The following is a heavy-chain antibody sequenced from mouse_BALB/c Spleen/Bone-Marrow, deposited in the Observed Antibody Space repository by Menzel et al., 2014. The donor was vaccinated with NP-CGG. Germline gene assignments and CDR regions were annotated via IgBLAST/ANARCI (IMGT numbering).Heavy chain of an antibody. V-gene: IGHV5-17*02. J-gene: IGHJ4*01. CDR2: ISSGSSTI. D-gene: IGHD2-1*01. CDR1: GFTFSSFG. CDR3: ARYRGAYGNIRRGCAMDY. Sequence: EVQLVESGGGLVQPGGSRKLSCAASGFTFSSFGMHWARQAPEKGLEWVAYISSGSSTIYYADTVKGRFTISRDNPKNTLFLQMTSLRSEDTAMYYCARYRGAYGNIRRGCAMDYWGQGTSVTVSS.